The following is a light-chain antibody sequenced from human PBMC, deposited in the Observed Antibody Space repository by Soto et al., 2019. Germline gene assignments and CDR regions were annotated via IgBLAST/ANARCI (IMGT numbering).Light chain of an antibody. CDR2: GAS. CDR3: QKYGSSPQK. CDR1: EGVASNY. Sequence: EIVLTQSPGTLSFSPVQIATLSCRASEGVASNYLAWYQHKPGQSPRLLLFGASNRATGIPDRFSGSGSGAIFTLTISRLEPEDFAVYYCQKYGSSPQKFGQGTKVDIK. J-gene: IGKJ1*01. V-gene: IGKV3-20*01.